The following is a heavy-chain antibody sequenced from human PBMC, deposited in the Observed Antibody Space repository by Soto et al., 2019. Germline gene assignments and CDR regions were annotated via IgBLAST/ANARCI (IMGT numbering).Heavy chain of an antibody. CDR3: AREVTYGDYYFDY. CDR1: GGTFSSYA. J-gene: IGHJ4*02. V-gene: IGHV1-69*13. Sequence: ASVKVSCKASGGTFSSYAISWVRQAPGQGLEWMGGIIPIFGTANYAQKFQGRVTITADESTSTAYMELSSLRSEDTAVYYCAREVTYGDYYFDYWGQGTLVTVSS. D-gene: IGHD4-17*01. CDR2: IIPIFGTA.